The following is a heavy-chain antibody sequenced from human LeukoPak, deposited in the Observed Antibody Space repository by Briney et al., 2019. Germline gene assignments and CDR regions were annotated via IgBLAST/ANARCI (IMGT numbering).Heavy chain of an antibody. Sequence: SETLSLTCTVSGCSISSSYYWGWIRQPPGKGLEWIGSIYHSGTTYYNPSLKSRVTISVDTSKNQFSLKLSSVTAADTAVYYCARVSTVILFYFDYWGQGTLVTASS. V-gene: IGHV4-38-2*02. D-gene: IGHD4-17*01. CDR2: IYHSGTT. CDR3: ARVSTVILFYFDY. CDR1: GCSISSSYY. J-gene: IGHJ4*02.